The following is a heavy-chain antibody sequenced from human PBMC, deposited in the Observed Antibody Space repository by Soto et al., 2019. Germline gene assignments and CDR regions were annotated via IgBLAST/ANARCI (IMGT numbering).Heavy chain of an antibody. J-gene: IGHJ6*02. CDR3: ARDRGFWTGYYANYALEV. D-gene: IGHD3-3*01. CDR1: GYSFTGYY. Sequence: QVQLVQSGAEVKKPGASLKVSCKASGYSFTGYYMHWVRQAPGQGLEWLGWINPNTGGTNYAQKFQGWVTMTRDTSINTAYMELSRLRSDDTAIYYCARDRGFWTGYYANYALEVWGQGTTVTVTS. V-gene: IGHV1-2*04. CDR2: INPNTGGT.